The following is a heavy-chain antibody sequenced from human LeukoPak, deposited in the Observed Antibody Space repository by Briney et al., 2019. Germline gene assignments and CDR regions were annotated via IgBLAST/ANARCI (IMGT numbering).Heavy chain of an antibody. D-gene: IGHD6-19*01. CDR2: ISGSGGST. V-gene: IGHV3-23*01. CDR3: AKEVSSGWYPYFDF. Sequence: GGSLRLSCAASGLTVRSCAMSWVRQATGKGLEWVSAISGSGGSTYYADSVKGRFTISRDNSKNTLYLQMSSLRAEDTAVYYCAKEVSSGWYPYFDFWGQGTLVTVSS. CDR1: GLTVRSCA. J-gene: IGHJ4*02.